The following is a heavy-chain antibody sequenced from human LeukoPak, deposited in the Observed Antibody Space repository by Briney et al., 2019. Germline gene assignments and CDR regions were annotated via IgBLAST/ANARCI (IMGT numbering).Heavy chain of an antibody. V-gene: IGHV4-59*12. J-gene: IGHJ6*03. D-gene: IGHD3-3*01. Sequence: SETLSLTCTVSGGSIRSYYWSWIRQPPGKGLEWLGYIYYSGSTNYNPSLKSRVTISVDTSKNQFSLKLSSVTAADTAVYYCARDVTIFGVAPYYYYYYMDVWGKGTTVTVSS. CDR1: GGSIRSYY. CDR3: ARDVTIFGVAPYYYYYYMDV. CDR2: IYYSGST.